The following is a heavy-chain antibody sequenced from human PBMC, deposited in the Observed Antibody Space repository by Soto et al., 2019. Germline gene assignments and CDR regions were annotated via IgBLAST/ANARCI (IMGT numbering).Heavy chain of an antibody. D-gene: IGHD2-2*01. CDR2: IRSKANSYAT. CDR1: GFTFSGSA. J-gene: IGHJ6*03. CDR3: TSEYQLLPYYYYYYMDV. V-gene: IGHV3-73*01. Sequence: GGSLRLSCAASGFTFSGSAMHWVRQASGKGLEWVGRIRSKANSYATAYAASVKGRFTISRDDSKNTAYLQMNSLKTEDTAVYYCTSEYQLLPYYYYYYMDVWGKGTTVTVSS.